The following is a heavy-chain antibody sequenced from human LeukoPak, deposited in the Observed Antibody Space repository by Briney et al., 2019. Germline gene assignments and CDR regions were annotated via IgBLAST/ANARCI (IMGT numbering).Heavy chain of an antibody. CDR3: ARRDIVATIST. J-gene: IGHJ4*02. Sequence: SETLSLTCTVSGYSISSGYYWGWIRQPPGKGLEWIGSIYHSGSTYYNPSLKSRLTISVDTSKNQFSLRLGSVTAADTAVYYCARRDIVATISTWGQGTLVTVSS. V-gene: IGHV4-38-2*02. CDR2: IYHSGST. CDR1: GYSISSGYY. D-gene: IGHD5-12*01.